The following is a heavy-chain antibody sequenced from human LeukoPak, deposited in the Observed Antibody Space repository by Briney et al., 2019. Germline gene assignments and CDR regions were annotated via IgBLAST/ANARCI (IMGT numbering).Heavy chain of an antibody. V-gene: IGHV1-2*04. D-gene: IGHD6-13*01. CDR1: GYTFTGYY. Sequence: ASVKVSCKASGYTFTGYYMHWVRQAPGQGLEWMGWINPNSGGANYAQKFQGWVTMTRDTSISTAYMELSRLRSDDTAVYYCARDQEGSSWYGSWRDAFDIWGQGTMVTVSS. CDR3: ARDQEGSSWYGSWRDAFDI. J-gene: IGHJ3*02. CDR2: INPNSGGA.